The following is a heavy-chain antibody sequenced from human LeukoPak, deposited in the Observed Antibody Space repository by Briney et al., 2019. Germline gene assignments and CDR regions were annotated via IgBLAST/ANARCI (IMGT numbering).Heavy chain of an antibody. CDR1: GYSFITYG. V-gene: IGHV1-18*01. Sequence: ASVKVSCKASGYSFITYGISWVRQAPGQGLEWMGWISANNNNTDNVQKLQGRVTMTTDTSTSTAYMELRSLRSDDTAVYYCARALYHTFDYWGQGTLVTVSS. CDR2: ISANNNNT. D-gene: IGHD2-2*01. J-gene: IGHJ4*02. CDR3: ARALYHTFDY.